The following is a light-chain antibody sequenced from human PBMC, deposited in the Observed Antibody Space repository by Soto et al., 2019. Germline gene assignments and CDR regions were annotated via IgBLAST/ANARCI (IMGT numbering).Light chain of an antibody. CDR3: QQYNSYSRIFT. J-gene: IGKJ3*01. CDR1: QSISSW. Sequence: DIQMTRSPSTLSASVGDRVTITCRASQSISSWLAWYQQKPGKAPKLLIYKASSLESGVPSRFSGSGSGTEFTLTISSLQPDDFATYYCQQYNSYSRIFTFGPGTKVDIK. V-gene: IGKV1-5*03. CDR2: KAS.